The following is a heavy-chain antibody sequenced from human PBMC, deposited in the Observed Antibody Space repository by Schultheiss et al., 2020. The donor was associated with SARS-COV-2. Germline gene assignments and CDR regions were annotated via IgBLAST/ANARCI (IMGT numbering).Heavy chain of an antibody. Sequence: GGSLRLSCAASGFTFSSYEMNWVRQAPGKGLEWVSYISSSGRTIYYADSVKGRFTISRDNPKDTLYLQMNSLREEDTAVYYCARERRHFDYWGQGTLVTVSS. J-gene: IGHJ4*02. CDR3: ARERRHFDY. CDR2: ISSSGRTI. CDR1: GFTFSSYE. V-gene: IGHV3-48*03.